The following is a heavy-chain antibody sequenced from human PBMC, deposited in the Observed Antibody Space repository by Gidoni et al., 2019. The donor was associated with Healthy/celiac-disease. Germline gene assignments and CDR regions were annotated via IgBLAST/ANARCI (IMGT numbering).Heavy chain of an antibody. CDR1: GFSLSHARMG. CDR3: ARISICGVVITYYGMDV. V-gene: IGHV2-26*01. J-gene: IGHJ6*02. D-gene: IGHD3-3*01. Sequence: QVTLKESGPVLVKPTETLTLTSTVSGFSLSHARMGVSWLRQPPGKALDWLAHMFSNDEKSYSTSLKSRLTISKDTSKSQVVLTMTNMDPVDTATYYGARISICGVVITYYGMDVWGQGTTVTVSS. CDR2: MFSNDEK.